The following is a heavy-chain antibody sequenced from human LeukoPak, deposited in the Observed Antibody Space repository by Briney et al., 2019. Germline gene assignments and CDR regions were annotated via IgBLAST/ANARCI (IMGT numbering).Heavy chain of an antibody. J-gene: IGHJ5*02. CDR3: ARDSDYGFDP. D-gene: IGHD3-16*01. CDR2: ISSSSSTI. Sequence: GGSLRLSCAASGFTFSSYSMNWVRQAPGKGLEWVSYISSSSSTIYYADSVKGRFTISRDNAKNSLYLQMNSLRAEDTAVYYCARDSDYGFDPWGQGTLVTVSS. V-gene: IGHV3-48*04. CDR1: GFTFSSYS.